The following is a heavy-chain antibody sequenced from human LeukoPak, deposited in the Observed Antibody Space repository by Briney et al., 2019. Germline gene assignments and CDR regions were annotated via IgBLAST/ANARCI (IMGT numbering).Heavy chain of an antibody. V-gene: IGHV4-59*01. CDR2: IYYSGST. J-gene: IGHJ4*02. Sequence: SETLSLTCTVSGGSISSYYWSWVRQPPGKGLEWIGYIYYSGSTNYNPSLKSRVTISVDTSKNQFSLKLSSVTAADTAVYYCARALDYFDYWGQGTLVTVSS. CDR3: ARALDYFDY. CDR1: GGSISSYY.